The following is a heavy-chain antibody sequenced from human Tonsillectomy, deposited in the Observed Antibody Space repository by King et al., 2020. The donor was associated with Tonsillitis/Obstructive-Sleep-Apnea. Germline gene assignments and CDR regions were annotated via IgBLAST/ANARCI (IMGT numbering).Heavy chain of an antibody. CDR1: GASMNNYY. V-gene: IGHV4-59*01. CDR2: IYYSGST. D-gene: IGHD6-19*01. J-gene: IGHJ5*02. Sequence: VQLQESGPGLVKPSETLSLTCTVSGASMNNYYWAWIRQPPGKGLEWIGYIYYSGSTTYNPSLRGRVTISVDKFKDQFSLNLTSVTAADTAVYYCARVASGWSKSWGQGALVTVSS. CDR3: ARVASGWSKS.